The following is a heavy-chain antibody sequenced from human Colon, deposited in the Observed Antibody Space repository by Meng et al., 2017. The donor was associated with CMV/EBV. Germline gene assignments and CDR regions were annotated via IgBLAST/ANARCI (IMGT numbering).Heavy chain of an antibody. CDR1: GYTFTGYY. V-gene: IGHV1-18*04. Sequence: ASVKVSCKASGYTFTGYYMHWVRQAPGQGLEWMGWISVYNGNTHYAQKLQGRVTMTTDISTNTAYMELRSLSSDDTAVYYCARDPGDGYNYLFDYWGQGTLVTVSS. J-gene: IGHJ4*02. CDR3: ARDPGDGYNYLFDY. CDR2: ISVYNGNT. D-gene: IGHD5-24*01.